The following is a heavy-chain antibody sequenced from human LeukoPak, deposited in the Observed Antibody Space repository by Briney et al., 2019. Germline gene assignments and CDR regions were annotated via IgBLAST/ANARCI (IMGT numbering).Heavy chain of an antibody. V-gene: IGHV4-30-4*01. CDR2: IYYSGST. D-gene: IGHD3-16*02. Sequence: RPSETLSLTCTVSGVSISSGDYYWSWIRQPPGKGLEWIVYIYYSGSTYYNPSLKSRVTISVDTSKNQFSLKLSSVTAADTAVYYCARGRQNDYVWGSYRPYYFDYWGQGTLVTVSS. J-gene: IGHJ4*02. CDR1: GVSISSGDYY. CDR3: ARGRQNDYVWGSYRPYYFDY.